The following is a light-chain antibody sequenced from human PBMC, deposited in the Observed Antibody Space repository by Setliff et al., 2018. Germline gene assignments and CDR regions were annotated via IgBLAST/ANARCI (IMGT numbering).Light chain of an antibody. CDR2: DVS. Sequence: QSALAQPASVSGSPGQSITISCTGTRRDIGSYNFVSWYQQHPGKAPKLMIYDVSHRPSGVSHRFSASKSGNTASLTISGLQVEDEADYYCSSYSTRTSLDVFGTGTKV. J-gene: IGLJ1*01. CDR3: SSYSTRTSLDV. CDR1: RRDIGSYNF. V-gene: IGLV2-14*01.